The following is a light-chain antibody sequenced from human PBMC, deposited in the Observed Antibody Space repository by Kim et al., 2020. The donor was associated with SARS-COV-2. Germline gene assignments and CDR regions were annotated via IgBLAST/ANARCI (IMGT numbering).Light chain of an antibody. Sequence: ASVGDRVTIPCRASQTISSWLAWYQQKPGQAPKLLIYKASTLESGVPSSFSGSGSGTEFTLTISSLQTEDVATYYCQKYNSAPWTFGPGTKVDIK. CDR2: KAS. CDR1: QTISSW. CDR3: QKYNSAPWT. J-gene: IGKJ1*01. V-gene: IGKV1-5*03.